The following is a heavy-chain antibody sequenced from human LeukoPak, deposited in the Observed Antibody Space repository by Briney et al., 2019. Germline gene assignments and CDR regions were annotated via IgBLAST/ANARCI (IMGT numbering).Heavy chain of an antibody. V-gene: IGHV4-4*07. Sequence: SETLSLTCTVSGGSISSYYWSWIRQPAGKGLEWIGRIYTSGSTNYNPSLKSRVTISVDTSKNQFSLKLSSVTAADTAVYYCARVNPYCSGGSCSYYFDYWGQGTLVTVSS. CDR2: IYTSGST. CDR1: GGSISSYY. CDR3: ARVNPYCSGGSCSYYFDY. J-gene: IGHJ4*02. D-gene: IGHD2-15*01.